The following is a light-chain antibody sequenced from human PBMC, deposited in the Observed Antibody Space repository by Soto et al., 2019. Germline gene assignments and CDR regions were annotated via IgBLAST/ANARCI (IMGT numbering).Light chain of an antibody. CDR2: ANN. CDR1: SSNIGAGYD. V-gene: IGLV1-40*01. Sequence: QSVLTQPPSVSGAPGQRVTISCSGSSSNIGAGYDVHWYQQLPGTAPKLLISANNIRPSGVPDRFSGSKSGTSASLAITGLQAEDEADYYCQSYDRSLSGSGVFGGGTQLTVL. J-gene: IGLJ3*02. CDR3: QSYDRSLSGSGV.